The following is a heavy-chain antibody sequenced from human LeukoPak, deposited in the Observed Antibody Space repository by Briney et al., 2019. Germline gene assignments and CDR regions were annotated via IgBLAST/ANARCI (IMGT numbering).Heavy chain of an antibody. CDR3: VSGTIFGVTITDC. CDR1: GFTVSTIH. J-gene: IGHJ4*02. Sequence: GGSLRLSCAASGFTVSTIHISWVRQAPGKGLEWVSIIYTGGSAQYAESVKGRFTISRDSSRNTVYLQMNSLRAEDTAVYYCVSGTIFGVTITDCWGQGTLVTVSP. D-gene: IGHD3-3*01. CDR2: IYTGGSA. V-gene: IGHV3-53*01.